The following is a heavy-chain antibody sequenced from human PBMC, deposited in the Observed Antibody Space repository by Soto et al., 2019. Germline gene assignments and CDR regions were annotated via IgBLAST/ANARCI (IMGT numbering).Heavy chain of an antibody. Sequence: QITLKESGPTLVKPTQTLTLTCTFSGFSLSSTRMAVGWIRQPPGKALEWLALIYWDDDKRYSPFLKSRLTITKDTSKKQVVLTRSNMDPVDTARYYWAHIVVAGLGYYVDYWGQGTLVTVSS. CDR3: AHIVVAGLGYYVDY. CDR1: GFSLSSTRMA. D-gene: IGHD6-19*01. J-gene: IGHJ4*02. CDR2: IYWDDDK. V-gene: IGHV2-5*02.